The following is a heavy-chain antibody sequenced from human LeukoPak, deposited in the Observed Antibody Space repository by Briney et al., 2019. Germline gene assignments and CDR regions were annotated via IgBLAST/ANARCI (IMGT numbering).Heavy chain of an antibody. Sequence: PGRSLRLSCAASGFTFSSYGMHWVRQAPGKGLEWVAVIWYDGSNKYYADSVKGRFTISRDNSKNTLYLQMNSLRAEDTAVYYCARDRSTVTLDYWGQGTLVTVSA. J-gene: IGHJ4*02. D-gene: IGHD4-17*01. CDR1: GFTFSSYG. CDR2: IWYDGSNK. V-gene: IGHV3-33*01. CDR3: ARDRSTVTLDY.